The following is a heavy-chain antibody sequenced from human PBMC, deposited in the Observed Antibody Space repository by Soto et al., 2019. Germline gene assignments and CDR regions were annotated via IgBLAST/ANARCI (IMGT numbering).Heavy chain of an antibody. J-gene: IGHJ4*02. D-gene: IGHD2-8*01. CDR2: ISYDGSKK. CDR1: GFNFSSYA. CDR3: AKDRGTSRYLGGSFEY. Sequence: QVQLVESGGGVVQPGRSLRLSCAASGFNFSSYAMHWVRQAPGKGLEWVAVISYDGSKKNYVDSVKGRFTISRDNSKNTLYLQMASLRVEDTAVYYCAKDRGTSRYLGGSFEYWGQGTLVTVSS. V-gene: IGHV3-30*18.